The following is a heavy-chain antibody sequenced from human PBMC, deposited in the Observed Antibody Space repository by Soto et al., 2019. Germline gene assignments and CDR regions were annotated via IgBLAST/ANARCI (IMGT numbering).Heavy chain of an antibody. CDR1: EFTFRSYA. V-gene: IGHV3-30-3*01. Sequence: QVQLVESGGGVVQPGRSLRLSCAASEFTFRSYAMHWVRQAAGKGLEWVAVISSDGSNEYYADSVKGRFTIFRDNSKNTLYLQMSSLRDEDTAVYYCARPVPYCGGDCYDAFDIWGRGTMVTVSS. CDR3: ARPVPYCGGDCYDAFDI. J-gene: IGHJ3*02. D-gene: IGHD2-21*02. CDR2: ISSDGSNE.